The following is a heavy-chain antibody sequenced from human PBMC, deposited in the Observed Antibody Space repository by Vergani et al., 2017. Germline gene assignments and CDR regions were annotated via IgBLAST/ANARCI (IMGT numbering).Heavy chain of an antibody. CDR1: GYTFTSYG. J-gene: IGHJ4*02. CDR2: ISDYNGDT. V-gene: IGHV1-18*01. Sequence: QVQLVQSGAEVKKPGASVKVSCKASGYTFTSYGISWVRQAPGQGLGWMGWISDYNGDTNYAQKVQGRVTMTTDTSTSTAYMELRSLRSADTAVYYCARNLHALTRFTMVRGVRTPDYWGQGTLVTVSS. CDR3: ARNLHALTRFTMVRGVRTPDY. D-gene: IGHD3-10*01.